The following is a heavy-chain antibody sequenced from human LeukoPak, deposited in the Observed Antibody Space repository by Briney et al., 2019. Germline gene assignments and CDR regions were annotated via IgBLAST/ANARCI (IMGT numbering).Heavy chain of an antibody. CDR1: GFTFRSYG. CDR2: ISSNGGRT. D-gene: IGHD3-22*01. CDR3: ATYYFDSGGFHFHH. V-gene: IGHV3-64*01. J-gene: IGHJ1*01. Sequence: GGSLRLSCAASGFTFRSYGMHWVRQAPGKGLEYVSAISSNGGRTYYANSVKGRFTISRDNSRNTLYLQMGSLRAEDMAVYYCATYYFDSGGFHFHHWGQGTLVTVSS.